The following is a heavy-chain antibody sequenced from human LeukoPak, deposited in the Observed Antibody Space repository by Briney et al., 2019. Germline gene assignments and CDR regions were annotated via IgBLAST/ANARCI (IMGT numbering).Heavy chain of an antibody. V-gene: IGHV4-39*01. CDR3: APDSGWFRRIDY. J-gene: IGHJ4*02. Sequence: PSETLSLTCTVSGGSIASSRHYWGWVRQPPGKGLEWIGSKFYGGLTYYNPSLKSRVSVSVDASKNQFSLKMSSVTAADTAVYYCAPDSGWFRRIDYWGQGILVTVSS. CDR2: KFYGGLT. D-gene: IGHD6-19*01. CDR1: GGSIASSRHY.